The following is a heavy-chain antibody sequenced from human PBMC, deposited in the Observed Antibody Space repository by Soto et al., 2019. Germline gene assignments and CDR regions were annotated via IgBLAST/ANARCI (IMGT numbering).Heavy chain of an antibody. CDR3: AADGGAVAPLYYYYGRDG. Sequence: SVKVSCKASGFTFTSSAVQWVRQARGQRLEWIGWIVVGSGNTNYAQKFQERVTITRDMSTSTAYMELSSLRSEDTAVYYCAADGGAVAPLYYYYGRDGWGKGTRVTVPS. J-gene: IGHJ6*04. V-gene: IGHV1-58*01. CDR1: GFTFTSSA. D-gene: IGHD6-19*01. CDR2: IVVGSGNT.